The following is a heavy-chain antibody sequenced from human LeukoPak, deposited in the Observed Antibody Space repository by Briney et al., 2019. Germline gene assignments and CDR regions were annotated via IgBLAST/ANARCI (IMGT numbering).Heavy chain of an antibody. CDR2: ISWNSGSI. D-gene: IGHD5-18*01. V-gene: IGHV3-9*01. CDR1: GFTFDDYA. J-gene: IGHJ4*02. CDR3: AKDASDTAMAYAFDY. Sequence: GGSLRLSCAASGFTFDDYAMHWVRQAPGKGLEWVSGISWNSGSIGYADSVKGRFTISRDNAKNSLYLQMNSLRAEDTALYYCAKDASDTAMAYAFDYWGQGTLVTVSS.